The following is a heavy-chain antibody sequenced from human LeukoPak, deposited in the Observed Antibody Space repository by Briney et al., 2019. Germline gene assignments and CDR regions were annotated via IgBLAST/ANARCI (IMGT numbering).Heavy chain of an antibody. CDR1: GFTFSSYA. Sequence: GSLRLSCAASGFTFSSYAMHWVRQAPGKGLEYVSAISSNGGSTYYADSVKGRFTISRDNSKNTLYLQMSSLRAEDTAVYYCVKDTGYCSSTSCPRKYNWFDPWGQGTLVTVSS. CDR2: ISSNGGST. J-gene: IGHJ5*02. V-gene: IGHV3-64D*06. CDR3: VKDTGYCSSTSCPRKYNWFDP. D-gene: IGHD2-2*01.